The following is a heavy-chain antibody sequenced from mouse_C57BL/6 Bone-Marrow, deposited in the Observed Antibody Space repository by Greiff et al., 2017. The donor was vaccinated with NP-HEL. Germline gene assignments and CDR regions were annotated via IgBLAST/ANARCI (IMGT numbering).Heavy chain of an antibody. CDR2: ISSGGSYT. V-gene: IGHV5-6*01. CDR3: ARLGDYDGDFDY. CDR1: GFTFSSYG. Sequence: EVKLMESGGDLVKPGGSLKLSCAASGFTFSSYGMSWVRQTPDKRLEWVATISSGGSYTYYPDSVKGRFTISRDNAKNTLYLQMSRLKSEDTAMYYCARLGDYDGDFDYWGQGTTLTVSS. J-gene: IGHJ2*01. D-gene: IGHD2-4*01.